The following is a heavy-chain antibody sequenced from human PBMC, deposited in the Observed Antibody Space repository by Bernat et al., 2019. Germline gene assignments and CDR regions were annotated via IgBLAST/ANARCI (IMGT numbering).Heavy chain of an antibody. CDR1: GGSFSGYY. D-gene: IGHD2-8*01. Sequence: QVQLQQWGAGLLKPSETLSLTCAVYGGSFSGYYWGWIRQSPGKGLEWMGEINHEGVTNYNPSLKSRATISVDTSKNQFSLKLTSMTAADTTVYYCARAPLYCNTGGTGSCYSGWFDYWGQGSLVTVSS. J-gene: IGHJ4*02. CDR2: INHEGVT. CDR3: ARAPLYCNTGGTGSCYSGWFDY. V-gene: IGHV4-34*01.